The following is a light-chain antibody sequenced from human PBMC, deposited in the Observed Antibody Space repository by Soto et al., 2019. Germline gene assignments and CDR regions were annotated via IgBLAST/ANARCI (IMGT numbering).Light chain of an antibody. CDR1: HDINNF. Sequence: DTQMTQSPSSLSASVGDRVTITCQASHDINNFVNWYQHRLGKAPKLLIYDASNLETGVPSRFSGSGSEPHFTFTIDSLLLEDVATYYCHQYDTVPYAFGPGTKLDLK. V-gene: IGKV1-33*01. CDR2: DAS. CDR3: HQYDTVPYA. J-gene: IGKJ3*01.